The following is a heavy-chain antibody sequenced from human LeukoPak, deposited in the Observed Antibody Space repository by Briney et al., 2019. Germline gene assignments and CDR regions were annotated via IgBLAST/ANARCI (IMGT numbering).Heavy chain of an antibody. CDR1: GFTFSSYS. V-gene: IGHV3-21*01. CDR2: ISSSSSYI. CDR3: AKWEGYYFDY. J-gene: IGHJ4*02. Sequence: GGSLRLSCAASGFTFSSYSMNWVRQAPGKGLEWVSSISSSSSYIYYADSVKGRFTISRDNSKNTLYLQMNSLRAEDTAVYYCAKWEGYYFDYWGQGTLVTVSS. D-gene: IGHD1-26*01.